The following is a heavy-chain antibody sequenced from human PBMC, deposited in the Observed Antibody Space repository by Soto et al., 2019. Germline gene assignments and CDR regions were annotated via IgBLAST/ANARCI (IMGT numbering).Heavy chain of an antibody. Sequence: PGESLKISCKGSGYSFAGYWITWVRQKPGKGLEWMGRIDPSDSQTYYSPSFQGQVTISADKSISTAYLQWSSLKASDTAMYYCARQMYSSSSDYYYYGMDVWGQGTTVTVSS. V-gene: IGHV5-10-1*04. D-gene: IGHD6-6*01. CDR2: IDPSDSQT. CDR3: ARQMYSSSSDYYYYGMDV. CDR1: GYSFAGYW. J-gene: IGHJ6*02.